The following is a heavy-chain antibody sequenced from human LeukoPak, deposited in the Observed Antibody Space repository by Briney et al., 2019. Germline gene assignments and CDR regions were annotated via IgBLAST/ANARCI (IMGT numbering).Heavy chain of an antibody. CDR3: AKEEWLLAVYFDY. D-gene: IGHD3-3*01. CDR2: ISGSGGST. CDR1: GFTFSNYA. Sequence: GGSLGLSCAASGFTFSNYAMSWVRQAPGKGLEWVSTISGSGGSTYYADSVKGQFTISRDNSKNTLYLQMKSLRAEDTAVYYCAKEEWLLAVYFDYWGQGTLVTVSS. V-gene: IGHV3-23*01. J-gene: IGHJ4*02.